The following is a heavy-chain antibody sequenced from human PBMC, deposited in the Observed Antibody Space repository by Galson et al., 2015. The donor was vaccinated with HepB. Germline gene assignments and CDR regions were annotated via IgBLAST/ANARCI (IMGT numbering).Heavy chain of an antibody. V-gene: IGHV1-24*01. CDR2: FDPEDGET. CDR3: ATAAGAAWGFDY. CDR1: GYTLTELS. J-gene: IGHJ4*02. Sequence: SVKVSCKVSGYTLTELSMHRVRQAPGKGLEWMGGFDPEDGETIYAQKFQGRVTMTEDTSTDTAYMELSSLRSEDTAVYYCATAAGAAWGFDYWGQGTLVTVSS. D-gene: IGHD3-16*01.